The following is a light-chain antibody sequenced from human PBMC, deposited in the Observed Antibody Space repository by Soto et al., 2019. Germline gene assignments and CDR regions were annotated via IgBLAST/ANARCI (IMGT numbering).Light chain of an antibody. V-gene: IGLV2-8*01. J-gene: IGLJ1*01. CDR3: ISYAGINNSV. Sequence: QSALTQPPSASGAPGQSVTISCTGTSRDVGGYNYVSWYQQHPGKAPKLLIYEVSKRTSGVPDRFSGSKSGNTASLTVSGLQAEYAADSYFISYAGINNSVFGTGTKLTVL. CDR1: SRDVGGYNY. CDR2: EVS.